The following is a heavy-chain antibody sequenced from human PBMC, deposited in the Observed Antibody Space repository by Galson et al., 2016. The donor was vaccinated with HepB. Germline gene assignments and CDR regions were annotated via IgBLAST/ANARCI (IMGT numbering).Heavy chain of an antibody. CDR3: AKDLDIVASNDASDI. V-gene: IGHV3-30*18. CDR2: ISYDGSKK. Sequence: SLRLSCAASGFTFSSYGMNWVRQAPGKGLEWVAVISYDGSKKYYADSAKGRFTISRDNSKSTLYLQMNSLRAEDTAIYYCAKDLDIVASNDASDIWGQGTMVTVSS. J-gene: IGHJ3*02. D-gene: IGHD5-12*01. CDR1: GFTFSSYG.